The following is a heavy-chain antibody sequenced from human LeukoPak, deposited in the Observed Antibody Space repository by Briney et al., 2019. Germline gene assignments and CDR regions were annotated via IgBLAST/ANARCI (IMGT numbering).Heavy chain of an antibody. D-gene: IGHD3-10*01. Sequence: PSETLSLTCIVSGYSISSGYYWGWIRQPPGKGLEWIGSIYHSGSTYYNPSLKSRVTISVDTSKNQFSLKLSSVTAADTAVYYCARQTGSGLFSLPGGQGTLVTVSS. V-gene: IGHV4-38-2*02. CDR3: ARQTGSGLFSLP. CDR2: IYHSGST. J-gene: IGHJ4*02. CDR1: GYSISSGYY.